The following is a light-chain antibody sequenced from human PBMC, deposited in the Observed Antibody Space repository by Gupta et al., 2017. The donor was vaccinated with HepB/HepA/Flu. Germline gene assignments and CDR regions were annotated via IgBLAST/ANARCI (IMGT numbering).Light chain of an antibody. CDR2: DVS. V-gene: IGKV3-15*01. CDR3: QHYKKRPPWT. J-gene: IGKJ1*01. Sequence: EIVVTHSPATLSVSPGERATVSCRASQSLGRNLAWYQQKPGQVPRLLIYDVSSRATGIPARFSGSWDGTYFTLTSSIRHSEDFAIYYCQHYKKRPPWTFGQGTKVEI. CDR1: QSLGRN.